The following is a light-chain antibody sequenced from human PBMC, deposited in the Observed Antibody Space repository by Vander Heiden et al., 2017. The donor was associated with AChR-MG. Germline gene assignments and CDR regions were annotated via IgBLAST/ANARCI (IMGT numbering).Light chain of an antibody. CDR1: QSINNY. CDR2: AAS. V-gene: IGKV1-39*01. J-gene: IGKJ4*01. Sequence: DIQMTQSPSSLSASVGDRVTMTCRASQSINNYLNWYQQKPGKAPKVLIYAASSLQSGVPSRFSGSESGPDFTLTISSLQPEDFATYYCQRTYSIALTFGGGTEVEIK. CDR3: QRTYSIALT.